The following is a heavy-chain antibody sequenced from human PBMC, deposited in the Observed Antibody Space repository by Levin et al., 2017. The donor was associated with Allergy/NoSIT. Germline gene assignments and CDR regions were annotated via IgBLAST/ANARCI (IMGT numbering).Heavy chain of an antibody. J-gene: IGHJ4*01. CDR3: VREGGCWPPYYFDY. CDR1: GFTFSNYN. CDR2: ISSNTRTI. V-gene: IGHV3-48*02. Sequence: GGSLRLSCAASGFTFSNYNMNWVRQAPGKGLEWLSYISSNTRTIYYASSLKGRFTVSRDNAKNSLYLQMNSLRDDDTAVYYCVREGGCWPPYYFDYWGHGAPVTVSS. D-gene: IGHD3-16*01.